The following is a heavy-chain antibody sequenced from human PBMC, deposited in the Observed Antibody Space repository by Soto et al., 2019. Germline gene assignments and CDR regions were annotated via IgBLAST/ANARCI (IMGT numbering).Heavy chain of an antibody. Sequence: EVQLVESGGGLVQPGGSLRLYCAASGFTYTNAWMRWVRQAPGKGLEWGACINEDGGEKYYVDSVKGRFSISRDNAKRSLYLQMNSLRVEDTALYYCAMYARSGYWGQGTLVTVSS. D-gene: IGHD2-8*01. J-gene: IGHJ4*02. CDR1: GFTYTNAW. CDR2: INEDGGEK. CDR3: AMYARSGY. V-gene: IGHV3-7*01.